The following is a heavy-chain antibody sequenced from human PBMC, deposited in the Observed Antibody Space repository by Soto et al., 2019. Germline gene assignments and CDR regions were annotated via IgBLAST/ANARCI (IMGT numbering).Heavy chain of an antibody. D-gene: IGHD6-19*01. J-gene: IGHJ4*02. Sequence: EVQLVESGGNLVQPGGSLRLACAASGFRLSIYSMNWVRQAPGKGLEWSAYITSDTKTIKYADSVKGRFTISRDNDNNLVYLYMNSLRDEDTAVYYCARSVEGHFDYWGQGTVVTVS. V-gene: IGHV3-48*02. CDR1: GFRLSIYS. CDR3: ARSVEGHFDY. CDR2: ITSDTKTI.